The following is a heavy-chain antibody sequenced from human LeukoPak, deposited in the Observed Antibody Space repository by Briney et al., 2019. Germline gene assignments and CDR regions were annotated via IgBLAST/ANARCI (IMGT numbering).Heavy chain of an antibody. CDR2: IYYSGST. Sequence: SETLSLTCTVSGGSISSSSYYWGWIRQPPGKGLEWIGSIYYSGSTYYNPSLKSRVTISVDTSKNQFSLKLSSVTAADTAVYYCARVGADFGYDSSGYYPDYWGQGTLVTVSS. J-gene: IGHJ4*02. CDR3: ARVGADFGYDSSGYYPDY. D-gene: IGHD3-22*01. V-gene: IGHV4-39*07. CDR1: GGSISSSSYY.